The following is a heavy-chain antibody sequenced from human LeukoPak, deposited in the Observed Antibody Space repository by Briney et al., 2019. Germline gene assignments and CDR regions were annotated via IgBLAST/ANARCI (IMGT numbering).Heavy chain of an antibody. J-gene: IGHJ6*02. CDR1: GYTFTGYY. D-gene: IGHD6-13*01. Sequence: ASVTVSCKASGYTFTGYYMHWVRQAPGQGLEWMGWINPNSGGTNYAQKFQGRVTMTRDTSISTAYMELSRLRSDDTAVYYCAREGRAAGYYYGMDVWGQGTTVTGSS. CDR3: AREGRAAGYYYGMDV. V-gene: IGHV1-2*02. CDR2: INPNSGGT.